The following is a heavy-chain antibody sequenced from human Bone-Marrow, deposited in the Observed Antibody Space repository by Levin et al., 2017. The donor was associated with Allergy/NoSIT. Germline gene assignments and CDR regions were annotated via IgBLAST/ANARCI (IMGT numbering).Heavy chain of an antibody. CDR1: GLSFSDYN. D-gene: IGHD2-15*01. CDR2: ISSGSSYI. V-gene: IGHV3-21*06. J-gene: IGHJ3*01. Sequence: PGGSLRLSCVGSGLSFSDYNMNWVRQAPGKGLEWVASISSGSSYIFYADSMKGRFTISRDNAKNSLFLQMNGLTVDDAGVYFCASPRGVCVSTTACYIALDLWGQGTTVTVSS. CDR3: ASPRGVCVSTTACYIALDL.